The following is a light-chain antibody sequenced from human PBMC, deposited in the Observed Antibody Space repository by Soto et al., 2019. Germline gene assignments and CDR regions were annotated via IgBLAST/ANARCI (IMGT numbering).Light chain of an antibody. V-gene: IGKV3-20*01. CDR1: QSVTSIY. CDR3: QDSSTSPLP. Sequence: TQSPGTLSLSPGERATLSCRAVQSVTSIYLAWYQQKPGQAPRLLIYGTSFRASGIPDRFRGSGSGTDFTLTISSLEPEDSAVYYCQDSSTSPLPFGQGTKVEIK. CDR2: GTS. J-gene: IGKJ1*01.